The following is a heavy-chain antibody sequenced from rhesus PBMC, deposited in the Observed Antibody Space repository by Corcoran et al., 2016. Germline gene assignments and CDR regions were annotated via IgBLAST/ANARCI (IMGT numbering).Heavy chain of an antibody. CDR3: ARNGYYEDDYGYYYNYGLDS. CDR1: GFSISTSGMG. CDR2: IYWDDDK. V-gene: IGHV2-174*01. Sequence: QVTLKESGPALVKPTQTLTLTCTFSGFSISTSGMGVGWIRQPPGTALEWLALIYWDDDKYYSTSLKSRLTISKDTSKNQVVLTMTNMDPVDTATYYCARNGYYEDDYGYYYNYGLDSWGQGVVVTVSS. J-gene: IGHJ6*01. D-gene: IGHD3-9*01.